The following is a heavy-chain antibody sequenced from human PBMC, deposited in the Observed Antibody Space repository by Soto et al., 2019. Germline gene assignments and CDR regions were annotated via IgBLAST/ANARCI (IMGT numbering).Heavy chain of an antibody. V-gene: IGHV4-59*01. D-gene: IGHD3-9*01. Sequence: PSETLSLTCTVSGGSISSYYGSWIRQPPGKGLEWIGYIYYSGSTNYNPSLKSRVTISVDTSKNQFSLKLSSVTAADTAVYYCAKYYDILTGYSQLDYWGQGTLVTVSS. CDR1: GGSISSYY. CDR2: IYYSGST. CDR3: AKYYDILTGYSQLDY. J-gene: IGHJ4*02.